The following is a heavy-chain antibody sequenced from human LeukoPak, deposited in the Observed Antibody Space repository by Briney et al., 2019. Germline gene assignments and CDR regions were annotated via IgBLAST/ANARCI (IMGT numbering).Heavy chain of an antibody. J-gene: IGHJ5*02. CDR3: AKVGDALPWFGELLSPGWFDP. CDR2: ISGSGGST. D-gene: IGHD3-10*01. CDR1: GFTFSSYA. Sequence: GGSLRLSCAASGFTFSSYAMSWVRQAPGKGLEWVSAISGSGGSTYCADSVKGRFTITRDNSKNTLYLQVNSLSAEDTAVYYCAKVGDALPWFGELLSPGWFDPWGQGTLVTVSS. V-gene: IGHV3-23*01.